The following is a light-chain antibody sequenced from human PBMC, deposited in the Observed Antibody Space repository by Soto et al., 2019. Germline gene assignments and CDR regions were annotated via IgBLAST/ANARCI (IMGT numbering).Light chain of an antibody. Sequence: SYELTQPPSVSVAPGQTARITCGGNNIEIKSVHWYQQKPGQAPVLVVYDDGDRTTGIPERFSGSKSGNTATLNTSRVEAGDEADYYCQVWDTTNPVIFGGGTKLTVL. V-gene: IGLV3-21*02. CDR2: DDG. J-gene: IGLJ2*01. CDR3: QVWDTTNPVI. CDR1: NIEIKS.